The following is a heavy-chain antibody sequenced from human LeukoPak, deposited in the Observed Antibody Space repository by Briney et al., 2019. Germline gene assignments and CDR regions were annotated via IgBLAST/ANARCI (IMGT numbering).Heavy chain of an antibody. V-gene: IGHV3-53*01. D-gene: IGHD1-26*01. J-gene: IGHJ4*02. Sequence: GGSLRLSCAASGIIVSDNYMGWVRQAPGKGLEWVSFIYSSGSGGATKYADFVKGRFTISRDSSKNTLNLQMDSLRAEDTAVYYCAREARKWEPPGSWGQGSLVTVSS. CDR2: IYSSGSGGAT. CDR3: AREARKWEPPGS. CDR1: GIIVSDNY.